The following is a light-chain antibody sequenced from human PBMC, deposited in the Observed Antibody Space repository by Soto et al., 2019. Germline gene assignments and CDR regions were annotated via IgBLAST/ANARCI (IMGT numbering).Light chain of an antibody. V-gene: IGLV1-40*01. CDR2: GNS. J-gene: IGLJ3*02. CDR3: QSYDSSLSGSV. Sequence: QSVLTQPPSVSGAPGQRVTISCTGSSSNIGAGYDVHWYQPLPGTAPKLLIYGNSNRTAGVPDRFPGSKSGTSASLAITGLQAEDEADYDGQSYDSSLSGSVFGGGTKLTVL. CDR1: SSNIGAGYD.